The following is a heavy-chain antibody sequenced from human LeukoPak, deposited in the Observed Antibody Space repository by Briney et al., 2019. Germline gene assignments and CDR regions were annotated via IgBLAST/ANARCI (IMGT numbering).Heavy chain of an antibody. CDR3: ARTGITVAPPFDY. D-gene: IGHD4-23*01. V-gene: IGHV3-21*01. CDR1: RFTFSSYS. J-gene: IGHJ4*02. Sequence: GGSLRLSCAASRFTFSSYSMNWVRQAPGKGLEWVSSISSSSSYIYYADSVKGRFTIPRDNAKNSLYLQMTSLRAEDTAVYYCARTGITVAPPFDYWGQGTLVTVSS. CDR2: ISSSSSYI.